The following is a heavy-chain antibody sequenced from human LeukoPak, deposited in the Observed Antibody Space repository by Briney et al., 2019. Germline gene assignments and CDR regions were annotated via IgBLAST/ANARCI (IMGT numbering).Heavy chain of an antibody. CDR2: IRYDGSDK. Sequence: GGSLRLSCAASGFTFSSYSMNWVRRAPGKGLEWVAFIRYDGSDKYYADSVKGRFTVSRDNSKNTLYLQMNSLRAEDTTVYYCAKASGQAGYCRSTSCHYTFDYWGQGTLVTVSS. CDR1: GFTFSSYS. CDR3: AKASGQAGYCRSTSCHYTFDY. J-gene: IGHJ4*02. D-gene: IGHD2-2*01. V-gene: IGHV3-30*02.